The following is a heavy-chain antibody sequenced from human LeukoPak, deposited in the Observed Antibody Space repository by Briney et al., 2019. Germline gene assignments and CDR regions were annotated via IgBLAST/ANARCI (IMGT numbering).Heavy chain of an antibody. CDR2: ISSSGSTI. D-gene: IGHD4-17*01. V-gene: IGHV3-11*01. J-gene: IGHJ3*02. Sequence: GGSLRLSCAASGFAFSDYYMSWIRQAPGKGLEWVSYISSSGSTIYYADSVKGRFTISRDNAKNSLYLQMNSLRAEDTAVYYCARSNYGDYQGESDAFDIWGQGTMVTVSS. CDR3: ARSNYGDYQGESDAFDI. CDR1: GFAFSDYY.